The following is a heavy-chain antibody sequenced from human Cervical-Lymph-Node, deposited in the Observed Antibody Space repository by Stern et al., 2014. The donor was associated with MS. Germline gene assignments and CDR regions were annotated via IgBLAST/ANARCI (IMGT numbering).Heavy chain of an antibody. CDR3: ARVPGYNWNDVWYYGMDV. D-gene: IGHD1-20*01. Sequence: QVQLVQSGAEVKKPAASVKVSCKASGYTFTSYYMHWVRQPPGQGLEWMGIINPSGGSTSYAQKFQGRVSMTRDTSTSTVYMELSSLRSEDTAVYYCARVPGYNWNDVWYYGMDVWGQGTTVTVSS. J-gene: IGHJ6*02. V-gene: IGHV1-46*01. CDR2: INPSGGST. CDR1: GYTFTSYY.